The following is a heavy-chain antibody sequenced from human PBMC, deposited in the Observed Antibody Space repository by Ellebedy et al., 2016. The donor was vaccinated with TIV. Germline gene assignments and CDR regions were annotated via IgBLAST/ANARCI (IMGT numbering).Heavy chain of an antibody. CDR3: AKTLGYCSDVGCLAGYYYYMDV. CDR1: GFTFSTFW. CDR2: VRQDGSEI. Sequence: GGSLRLSXAASGFTFSTFWMSWVRQAPGKGLEWVANVRQDGSEIHYVDSVKGRFTISRDNAKNSLYLQMNSLRAEDTAVYYCAKTLGYCSDVGCLAGYYYYMDVWGKGTTVTVSS. V-gene: IGHV3-7*01. J-gene: IGHJ6*03. D-gene: IGHD2-15*01.